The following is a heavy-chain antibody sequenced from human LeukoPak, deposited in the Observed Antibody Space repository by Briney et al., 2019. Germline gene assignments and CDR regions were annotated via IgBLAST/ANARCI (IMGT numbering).Heavy chain of an antibody. CDR3: AKGSGESYYDILTGYRDPGSLDY. D-gene: IGHD3-9*01. CDR2: ISSSSSTI. J-gene: IGHJ4*02. CDR1: GFTFSSYS. V-gene: IGHV3-48*01. Sequence: PGGSLRLSCAASGFTFSSYSMNWVRQAPGKGLEWVSYISSSSSTIYYADSVKGRFTISRDNSKNTLYLQMNSLRAEDTAVYYCAKGSGESYYDILTGYRDPGSLDYWGQGTLVTVSS.